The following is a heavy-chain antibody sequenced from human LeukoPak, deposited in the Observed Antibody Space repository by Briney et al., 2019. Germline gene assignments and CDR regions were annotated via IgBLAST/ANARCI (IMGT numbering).Heavy chain of an antibody. J-gene: IGHJ2*01. CDR3: ASTIVTTVYPPGWYFDL. D-gene: IGHD4-17*01. CDR1: GFISSSYN. Sequence: GGSLRLSCAASGFISSSYNMNWVRQAPGKGLEWVSSISSRSRDVYYADSVKGRFTISRDNTKSSLFLQMDSLRAEDTAVYYCASTIVTTVYPPGWYFDLWGRGTQVTVSS. V-gene: IGHV3-21*06. CDR2: ISSRSRDV.